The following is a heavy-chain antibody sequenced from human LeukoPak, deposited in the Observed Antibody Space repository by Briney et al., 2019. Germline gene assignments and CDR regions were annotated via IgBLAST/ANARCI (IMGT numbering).Heavy chain of an antibody. CDR1: GFTFSHFS. D-gene: IGHD3-16*01. CDR2: ISSAGTYI. Sequence: GGSLRLSCAASGFTFSHFSMTWVRQAPGKGLEWVSSISSAGTYIYYTGSVKGRFTISRDNARNSLYLQMNSLRAEDTAVYYCAYVADYQGDDYWGQGTLVTVSS. J-gene: IGHJ4*02. V-gene: IGHV3-21*01. CDR3: AYVADYQGDDY.